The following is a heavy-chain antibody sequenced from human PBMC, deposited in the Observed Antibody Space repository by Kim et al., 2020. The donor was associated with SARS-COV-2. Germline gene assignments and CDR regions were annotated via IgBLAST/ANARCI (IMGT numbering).Heavy chain of an antibody. D-gene: IGHD6-13*01. Sequence: GGSLRLSCAASGFTFSSYGMHWVRQAPGKGLEWVAVIWYDGSNKYYADSVKGRFTISRDNSKNTLYLQMNRLRAEDTAVYYCARDFRIAAAGTTKDYYYYGMDVWGQGTTVTVSS. CDR3: ARDFRIAAAGTTKDYYYYGMDV. V-gene: IGHV3-33*01. CDR1: GFTFSSYG. J-gene: IGHJ6*02. CDR2: IWYDGSNK.